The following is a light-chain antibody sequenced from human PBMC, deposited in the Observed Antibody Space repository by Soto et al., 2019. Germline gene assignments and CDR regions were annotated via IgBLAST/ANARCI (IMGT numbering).Light chain of an antibody. CDR2: GDS. V-gene: IGLV1-40*01. CDR3: QAYDSSLSGSDG. Sequence: QSVLTQPPSVSGAPGQRVTIYCTGSSSNIGAGYDVHWYQQFPGTAPKLLIFGDSNRPSGVPDRFYGSKSGTSASLAITGLQTDDEAAYYGQAYDSSLSGSDGFGTGTKVTGL. CDR1: SSNIGAGYD. J-gene: IGLJ1*01.